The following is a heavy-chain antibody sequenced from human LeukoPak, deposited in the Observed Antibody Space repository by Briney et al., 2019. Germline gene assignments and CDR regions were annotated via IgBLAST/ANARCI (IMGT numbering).Heavy chain of an antibody. CDR3: ARDISGYDSGAFDI. CDR2: IYHSGST. J-gene: IGHJ3*02. D-gene: IGHD5-12*01. V-gene: IGHV4-30-2*01. CDR1: GGSISSGGYS. Sequence: SQTLSLTCTVSGGSISSGGYSWSWIRQPPGKGLEWIGYIYHSGSTYYNPSLKSRVTISVDRSKNQFSLKLSSVTAADTAVYYCARDISGYDSGAFDIWGQGTMDTVSS.